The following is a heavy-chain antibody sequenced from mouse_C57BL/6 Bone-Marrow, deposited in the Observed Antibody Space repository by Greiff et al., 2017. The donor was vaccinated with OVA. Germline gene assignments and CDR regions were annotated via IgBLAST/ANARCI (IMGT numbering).Heavy chain of an antibody. V-gene: IGHV1-42*01. D-gene: IGHD1-1*01. CDR3: ARPDYYGSLYAMDY. CDR1: GYSFTGYY. Sequence: VQLQQSGPELVKPGASVKISCKASGYSFTGYYMNWVKQSPEKSLEWIGEINPSTGGTTFNQKFKAKATLTVDKSASTAYMQLKSRTSEDSAVYYCARPDYYGSLYAMDYWGQGTSVTVSS. J-gene: IGHJ4*01. CDR2: INPSTGGT.